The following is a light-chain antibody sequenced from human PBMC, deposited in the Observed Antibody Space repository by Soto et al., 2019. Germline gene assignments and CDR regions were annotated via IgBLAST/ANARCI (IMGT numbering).Light chain of an antibody. Sequence: EIVLTQSPDTLSLSPGGRATLSCRASQPVTNNHLAWYQQKPGQAPRLLIYNVSRRATGIPDRFSGSGSGTDFTLTISRLEPEDFAVYYCQQYGSSPTWTFGLGTRVEIK. V-gene: IGKV3-20*01. CDR1: QPVTNNH. CDR2: NVS. J-gene: IGKJ1*01. CDR3: QQYGSSPTWT.